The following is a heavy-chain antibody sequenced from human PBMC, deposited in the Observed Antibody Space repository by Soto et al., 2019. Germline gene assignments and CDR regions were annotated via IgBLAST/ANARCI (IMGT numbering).Heavy chain of an antibody. Sequence: ASVQDSCKVSGYTFTSYYMHWVRQAPGQGLEWMGIINPSGGSTSYAQKFQGRVTMTRDTSTNTVYMELSSLRSEDTAVYYCASPRDYSNYRDGMDVWGQGTTVTVSS. D-gene: IGHD4-4*01. CDR1: GYTFTSYY. CDR3: ASPRDYSNYRDGMDV. J-gene: IGHJ6*02. CDR2: INPSGGST. V-gene: IGHV1-46*01.